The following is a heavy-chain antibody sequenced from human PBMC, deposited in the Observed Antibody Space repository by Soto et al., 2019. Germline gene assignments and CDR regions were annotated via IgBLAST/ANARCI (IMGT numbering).Heavy chain of an antibody. CDR3: AKRATTVPTPGNYFDC. CDR2: LTRGGTT. D-gene: IGHD2-15*01. CDR1: GFSFSDYS. Sequence: GGSLRLSCAASGFSFSDYSMTWVRQAPGRGLEWVSTLTRGGTTFYADSVKGRFTISRDNSKNTLSLQMHNLRAEDAARYYCAKRATTVPTPGNYFDCWGQGTLVTVSS. J-gene: IGHJ4*02. V-gene: IGHV3-23*01.